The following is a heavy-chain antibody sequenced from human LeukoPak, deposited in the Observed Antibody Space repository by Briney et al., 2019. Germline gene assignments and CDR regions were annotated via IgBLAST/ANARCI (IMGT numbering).Heavy chain of an antibody. CDR1: GGSFSGHY. V-gene: IGHV4-34*01. CDR3: ARATSSYFYYMDV. Sequence: SETLSLTCAVYGGSFSGHYWSWIRQPPGKGLEWIGEINHSGSTNYNPSLKSRVTISADTSKNQFSLNVSSVTAADTAVYYCARATSSYFYYMDVWGKGTTVTISS. J-gene: IGHJ6*03. D-gene: IGHD5-12*01. CDR2: INHSGST.